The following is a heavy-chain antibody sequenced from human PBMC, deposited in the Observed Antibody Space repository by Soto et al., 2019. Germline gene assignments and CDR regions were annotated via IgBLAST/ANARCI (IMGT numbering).Heavy chain of an antibody. CDR2: IYPGDSDT. CDR3: ARQRRLVWTGSQPYYMDV. V-gene: IGHV5-51*01. Sequence: EVQLVQSGAEVKKPGESLKISCKGSGYSFTSYWIGWVRQMPGKGLEWMGIIYPGDSDTRYSPSFQGQVTISADKSISTAYLQWSSLKASDTAMYYCARQRRLVWTGSQPYYMDVWGKGTTVTVSS. J-gene: IGHJ6*03. CDR1: GYSFTSYW. D-gene: IGHD3-3*01.